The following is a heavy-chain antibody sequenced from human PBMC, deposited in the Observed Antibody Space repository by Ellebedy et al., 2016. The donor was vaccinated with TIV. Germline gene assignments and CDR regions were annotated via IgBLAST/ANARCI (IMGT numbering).Heavy chain of an antibody. Sequence: GESLKISCPASGFSFNTYSMNWVRQAPGKGLEWVSCISHSSITIYYTDSVEGRFTISRDNDQNSLYLQMNSLRAEDTAVYYCARDMAWGNERFNDAFDIWGQGTMVTVSS. CDR2: ISHSSITI. J-gene: IGHJ3*02. CDR1: GFSFNTYS. V-gene: IGHV3-48*04. CDR3: ARDMAWGNERFNDAFDI. D-gene: IGHD7-27*01.